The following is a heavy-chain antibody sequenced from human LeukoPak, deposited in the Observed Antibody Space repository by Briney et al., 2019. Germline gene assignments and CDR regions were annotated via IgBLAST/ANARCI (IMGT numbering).Heavy chain of an antibody. CDR3: ARQVAANKIFDY. Sequence: PGESLKISFKGSGYSFTTYWIGWVRQMPGKGLEWMGIIYPGDSDTRYSPSFQGQVTISADKSISTAYLQWSSLKASDSAMYYCARQVAANKIFDYWGQGTLVTVSS. J-gene: IGHJ4*02. CDR1: GYSFTTYW. CDR2: IYPGDSDT. V-gene: IGHV5-51*01. D-gene: IGHD6-19*01.